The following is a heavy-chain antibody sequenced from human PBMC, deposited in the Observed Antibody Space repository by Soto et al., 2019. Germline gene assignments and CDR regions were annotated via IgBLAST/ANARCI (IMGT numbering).Heavy chain of an antibody. Sequence: EVQLLESGGGLVQPGGSLRLSCAASGFTFSSYAMSWVRQAPGKGLEWVSAISGSGGSTYYADSVMGRFTISRDNSKNTLYLQMNSLRAEDTAVYYCAKDCTYYYYGMDVWGQGTTVTVSS. CDR3: AKDCTYYYYGMDV. J-gene: IGHJ6*02. CDR2: ISGSGGST. V-gene: IGHV3-23*01. CDR1: GFTFSSYA.